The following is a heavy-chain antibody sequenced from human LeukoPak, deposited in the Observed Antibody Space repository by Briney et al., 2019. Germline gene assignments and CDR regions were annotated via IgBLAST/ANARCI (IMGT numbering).Heavy chain of an antibody. V-gene: IGHV6-1*01. J-gene: IGHJ4*02. D-gene: IGHD7-27*01. CDR3: ARAISGGLDY. Sequence: SVKSRITINPDTSKNQVSLQLNSVTPEDTAVYYCARAISGGLDYWGQGTLVTVSP.